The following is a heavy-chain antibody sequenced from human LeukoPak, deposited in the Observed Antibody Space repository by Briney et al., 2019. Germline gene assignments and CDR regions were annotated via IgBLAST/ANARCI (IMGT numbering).Heavy chain of an antibody. CDR3: ARWLELMRNFDW. D-gene: IGHD5-24*01. V-gene: IGHV3-7*01. J-gene: IGHJ4*02. CDR1: GFTFSDYW. CDR2: LKQDGSEK. Sequence: GGSLRLSCVGSGFTFSDYWMSWVRQAPGKGLEWVANLKQDGSEKDYVDALKGRFTISRDNAMNSLYLQMNSLRAEDTAVYYCARWLELMRNFDWWGQGTLVTVSS.